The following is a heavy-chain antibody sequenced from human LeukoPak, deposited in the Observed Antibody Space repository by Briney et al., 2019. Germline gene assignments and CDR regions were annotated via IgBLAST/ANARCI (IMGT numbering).Heavy chain of an antibody. Sequence: GASVKVSCKASGYTFTSFGITWVRQAPGQGLEWMGGIIPIFGTANYAQKFQGRVTITADESTSTAYMELSSLRSEDTAVYYCARSPQWGDYFDYWGQGTLVTVSS. V-gene: IGHV1-69*13. CDR3: ARSPQWGDYFDY. D-gene: IGHD3-16*01. CDR1: GYTFTSFG. CDR2: IIPIFGTA. J-gene: IGHJ4*02.